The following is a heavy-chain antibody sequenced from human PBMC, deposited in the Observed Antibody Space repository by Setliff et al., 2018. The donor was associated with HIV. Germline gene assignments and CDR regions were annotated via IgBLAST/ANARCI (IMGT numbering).Heavy chain of an antibody. CDR1: GDSISSNNYY. CDR2: IFCSETVYYGGRT. CDR3: ARGVPLLPPHY. D-gene: IGHD2-21*02. J-gene: IGHJ4*02. Sequence: KTSETLSLTCTVSGDSISSNNYYWGWIRQPPGKGPEWIGSIFCSETVYYGGRTYYSPSLKSRVTISVDTSKNQFSLSLTSVTAADTAVYYCARGVPLLPPHYWGQGTLVTVSS. V-gene: IGHV4-61*05.